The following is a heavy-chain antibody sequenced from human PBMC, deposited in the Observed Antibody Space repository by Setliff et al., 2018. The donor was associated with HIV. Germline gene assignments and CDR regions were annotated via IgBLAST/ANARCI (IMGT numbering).Heavy chain of an antibody. CDR1: GYSLTELS. CDR2: FEPEDDET. CDR3: ATSGFYDILTGPTPGVFDI. Sequence: SVKVSCQVSGYSLTELSIHWVRQAPGEGLEWMGGFEPEDDETVYAEKFQGRVTMTEDTSTDTAYMALSSLRSEDTAMYYCATSGFYDILTGPTPGVFDIWGQGTMVTVSS. J-gene: IGHJ3*02. D-gene: IGHD3-9*01. V-gene: IGHV1-24*01.